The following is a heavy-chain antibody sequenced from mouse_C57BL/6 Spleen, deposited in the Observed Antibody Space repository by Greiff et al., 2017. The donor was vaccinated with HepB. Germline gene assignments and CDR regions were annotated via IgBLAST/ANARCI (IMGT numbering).Heavy chain of an antibody. CDR3: ARPSYDGYRYFDV. V-gene: IGHV1-4*01. CDR2: INPSSGYT. CDR1: GYTFTSYT. Sequence: VQLQQSGAELARPGASVKMSCKASGYTFTSYTMHWVKQRPGQGLEWIGYINPSSGYTKYNQKFKDKATLTADKSSSTAYMQLSSLTSEDSAVYYCARPSYDGYRYFDVWGTGTTVTVSS. J-gene: IGHJ1*03. D-gene: IGHD2-3*01.